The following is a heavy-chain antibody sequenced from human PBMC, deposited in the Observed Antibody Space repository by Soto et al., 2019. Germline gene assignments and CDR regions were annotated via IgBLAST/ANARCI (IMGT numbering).Heavy chain of an antibody. J-gene: IGHJ3*02. Sequence: QVQLLESGGGVVQPETSLRLSCAASGSQFTFKNYGIHWVRQAPGKGLEWVAVIWHDGSQTYYADSVRGRFTISRDNSKRTAYLQMNSLRAEDTGVYYCEGRDDPLHIWGQGTMVTVSS. V-gene: IGHV3-33*01. CDR3: EGRDDPLHI. CDR1: GSQFTFKNYG. CDR2: IWHDGSQT.